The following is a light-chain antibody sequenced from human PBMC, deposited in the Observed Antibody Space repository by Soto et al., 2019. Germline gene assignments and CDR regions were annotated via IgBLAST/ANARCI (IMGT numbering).Light chain of an antibody. CDR3: SSYTSSSSLV. CDR2: DVS. Sequence: QSALTQPASVSGSPGQSITISCTGTSSDVGGYNYVSWYQQHPGKVPKLMIYDVSNRPSGVSNRFSASKSGNTASLTISGLQAEDEADYYCSSYTSSSSLVFGGGTQLTDL. V-gene: IGLV2-14*01. CDR1: SSDVGGYNY. J-gene: IGLJ2*01.